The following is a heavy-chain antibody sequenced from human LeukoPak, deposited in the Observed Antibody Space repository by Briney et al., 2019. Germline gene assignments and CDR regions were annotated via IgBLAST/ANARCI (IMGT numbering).Heavy chain of an antibody. J-gene: IGHJ4*02. CDR1: GFTFSSYG. Sequence: GGSLRLSCAASGFTFSSYGMHWVRQAPGKGLEWVAVISYDGSNKYYADSVKGRFTISRDNSKNTLYLQMNSLRAEDTAVYYCAREGDYGEGYFDYWGQGTLVTVSS. D-gene: IGHD4-17*01. CDR2: ISYDGSNK. CDR3: AREGDYGEGYFDY. V-gene: IGHV3-30*03.